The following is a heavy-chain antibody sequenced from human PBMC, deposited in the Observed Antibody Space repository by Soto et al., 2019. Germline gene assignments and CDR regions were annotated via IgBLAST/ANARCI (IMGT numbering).Heavy chain of an antibody. V-gene: IGHV1-3*01. CDR3: ARGLGASYAFDI. D-gene: IGHD1-26*01. CDR2: INAGNGNT. J-gene: IGHJ3*02. CDR1: GYTFTSYA. Sequence: ASVKVSCKASGYTFTSYAMHWVRQAPGQRLEWMGWINAGNGNTNYAQKLQGRVTMTTDTSTSTAYMELRSLRSDDTAVYYCARGLGASYAFDIWGQGTMVTVSS.